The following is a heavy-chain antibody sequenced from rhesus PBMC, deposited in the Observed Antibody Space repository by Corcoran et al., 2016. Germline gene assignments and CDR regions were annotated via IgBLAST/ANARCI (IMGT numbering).Heavy chain of an antibody. CDR2: IDGIRGSP. J-gene: IGHJ5-2*02. D-gene: IGHD2-21*01. Sequence: QVQLQESGPGVVKPSGTLSLTCAVSGGFINRDYGRVWIRQSPGKGLEWIGYIDGIRGSPHDNPPLKNRITISKHASKNQFSLKLNSVTAAGTAVYYCAGNTDVWGRGVLVTVSS. CDR3: AGNTDV. CDR1: GGFINRDYG. V-gene: IGHV4-76*01.